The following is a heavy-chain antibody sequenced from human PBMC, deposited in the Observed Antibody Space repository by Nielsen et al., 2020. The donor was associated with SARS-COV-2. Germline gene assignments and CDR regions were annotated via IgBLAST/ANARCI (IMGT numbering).Heavy chain of an antibody. CDR1: GFTFSSYA. J-gene: IGHJ3*02. CDR2: ISYDGSNK. V-gene: IGHV3-30*04. Sequence: GGSLRLSCAASGFTFSSYAMHWVRQAPGKGLEWVAVISYDGSNKYYADSVKGRFTISRDNSKNTLYLQMNSLRAEDTAVHYCARVNSGSYSGAFDIWGQGTMVTVSS. D-gene: IGHD1-26*01. CDR3: ARVNSGSYSGAFDI.